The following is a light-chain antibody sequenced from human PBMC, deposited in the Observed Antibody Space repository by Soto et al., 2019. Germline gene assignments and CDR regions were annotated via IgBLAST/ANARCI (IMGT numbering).Light chain of an antibody. J-gene: IGKJ1*01. Sequence: DIQMTQSPSTLSGSVGDRVTITCRASQTISCWLAWYQQKPGKAPKLLIYKASTLKSGVPSRFSGSGSRTEFTLTISSLQPDDFATHYCQHYNSYSEAFGQGTKVELK. CDR2: KAS. CDR3: QHYNSYSEA. V-gene: IGKV1-5*03. CDR1: QTISCW.